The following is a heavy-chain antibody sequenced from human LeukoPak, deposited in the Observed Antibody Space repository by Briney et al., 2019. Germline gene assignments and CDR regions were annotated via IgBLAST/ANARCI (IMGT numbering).Heavy chain of an antibody. D-gene: IGHD1-7*01. CDR3: ARDKETGTYDY. J-gene: IGHJ4*02. CDR1: GFTVSSNY. Sequence: PGGSLRLSCAASGFTVSSNYMSWVRQAPGKGLEWVSVIYSGGSTYYADSVKGRFTISRGNSKNTLYLQMNSLRAEDTAVYYCARDKETGTYDYWGQGTLVTVSS. V-gene: IGHV3-66*01. CDR2: IYSGGST.